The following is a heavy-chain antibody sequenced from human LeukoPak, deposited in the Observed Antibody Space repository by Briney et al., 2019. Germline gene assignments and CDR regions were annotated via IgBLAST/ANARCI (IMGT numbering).Heavy chain of an antibody. CDR3: ARFMGPYCGGDCYDAFDI. D-gene: IGHD2-21*01. CDR1: GYSFTSYW. Sequence: GESLKISCKSSGYSFTSYWIGWVRQMPGKGLEWMGIIYPGDSDTRYSPSFQGQVTISADKSISTAYLQWSSLKASDTAMYYCARFMGPYCGGDCYDAFDIWGQGTMVTVSS. CDR2: IYPGDSDT. J-gene: IGHJ3*02. V-gene: IGHV5-51*01.